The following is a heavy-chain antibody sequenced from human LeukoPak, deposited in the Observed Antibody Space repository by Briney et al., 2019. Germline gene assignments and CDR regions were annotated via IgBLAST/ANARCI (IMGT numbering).Heavy chain of an antibody. J-gene: IGHJ4*02. D-gene: IGHD6-19*01. CDR2: IWYDGSNT. Sequence: PGGSLRLSCAASGFTFSSYGMHWVRQAPGKGLEWVAMIWYDGSNTYYADSVKGRFTISRDNSKTTLFLQMDSLRAEDTAVYYCARGGAWSAVDYWGQGTLVTVSS. CDR3: ARGGAWSAVDY. CDR1: GFTFSSYG. V-gene: IGHV3-33*01.